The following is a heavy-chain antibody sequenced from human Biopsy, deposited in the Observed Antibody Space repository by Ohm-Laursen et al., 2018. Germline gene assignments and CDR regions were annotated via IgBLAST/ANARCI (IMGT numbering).Heavy chain of an antibody. J-gene: IGHJ3*02. CDR3: AKHGSGWTGDDAFHI. D-gene: IGHD6-19*01. CDR2: ISYSRDT. CDR1: GFTFSTYA. Sequence: LSCAASGFTFSTYAMSWIRQAPGKGLEWIGYISYSRDTNYNPSLKSRITILVDTSKNQFSLKLTSVTAADTAVYYCAKHGSGWTGDDAFHIWGQGTMVTVSS. V-gene: IGHV4-59*08.